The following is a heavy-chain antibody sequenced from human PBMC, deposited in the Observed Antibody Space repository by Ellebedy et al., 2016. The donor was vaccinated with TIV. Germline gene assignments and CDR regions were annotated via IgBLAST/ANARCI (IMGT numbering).Heavy chain of an antibody. Sequence: GESLKISCAASGFTFSNAWMTWVRQAPGKGLEWVGRINSKTDGGTTDYAAPVKGRFTISRDDSKNTLYLQMNSLKTEDTAVYYCARRRAVAGTPFFDYWGQGTLVSVSS. CDR1: GFTFSNAW. V-gene: IGHV3-15*01. D-gene: IGHD6-19*01. CDR3: ARRRAVAGTPFFDY. CDR2: INSKTDGGTT. J-gene: IGHJ4*02.